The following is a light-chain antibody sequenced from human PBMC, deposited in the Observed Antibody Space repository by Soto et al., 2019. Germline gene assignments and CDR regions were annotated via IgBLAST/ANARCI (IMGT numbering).Light chain of an antibody. V-gene: IGKV3-20*01. J-gene: IGKJ1*01. Sequence: EIVLTQSAGTLSWSPGERATLSCGASQSLSSSYLAWYQQKPGQAPRLVIYGASSRATGIPDRFSGSGCGTDFTLTISRLEPEDFAVYYCQQYGSSPTWTFGQGTKVDIK. CDR1: QSLSSSY. CDR2: GAS. CDR3: QQYGSSPTWT.